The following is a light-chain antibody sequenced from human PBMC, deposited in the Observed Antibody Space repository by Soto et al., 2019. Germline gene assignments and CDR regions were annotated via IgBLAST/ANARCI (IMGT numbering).Light chain of an antibody. Sequence: AILMTQYPSSLSASTGDRVTITCRASQYITSYLAWYQQKPGKAPKLLIYAASTLQSGVPSRFSGSGSGTEFTLTISSLQPDDFATYFCQQYNSYPITFGQGARLEIK. CDR3: QQYNSYPIT. J-gene: IGKJ5*01. CDR2: AAS. V-gene: IGKV1-8*01. CDR1: QYITSY.